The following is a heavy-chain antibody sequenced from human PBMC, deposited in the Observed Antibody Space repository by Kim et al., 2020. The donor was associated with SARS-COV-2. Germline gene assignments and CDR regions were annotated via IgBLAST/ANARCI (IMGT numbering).Heavy chain of an antibody. Sequence: GGSLRLSCAASGYTFNFYGMQWFRQSPGKGLECVSFLSHDGNNQYYADSVKGRFTISRDISKNTLYLQMNSLRVEDAAVYFCARLKHQFD. CDR3: ARLKHQFD. J-gene: IGHJ3*02. V-gene: IGHV3-30*03. CDR2: LSHDGNNQ. CDR1: GYTFNFYG.